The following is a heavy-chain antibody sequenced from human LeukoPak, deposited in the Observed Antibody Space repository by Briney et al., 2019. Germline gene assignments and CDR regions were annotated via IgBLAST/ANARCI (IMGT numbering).Heavy chain of an antibody. CDR1: GGSISSYY. Sequence: PSETLSLTCTVSGGSISSYYWSWIRQPAGKGLEWIGRIYTSGSTNYNHSLKSRVTMSVDTSKNQFSLKLSSVTAADTAVYYCARGVSRDCYHGGAFDIWGQGTMVTVSS. J-gene: IGHJ3*02. CDR3: ARGVSRDCYHGGAFDI. D-gene: IGHD5-24*01. V-gene: IGHV4-4*07. CDR2: IYTSGST.